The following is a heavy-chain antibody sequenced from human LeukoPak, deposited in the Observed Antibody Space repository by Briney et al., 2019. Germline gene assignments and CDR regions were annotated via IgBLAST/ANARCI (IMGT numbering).Heavy chain of an antibody. V-gene: IGHV4-39*01. CDR2: IHFNGRT. J-gene: IGHJ5*02. CDR3: ARHEDVVVLEGATRLLGSLWFDP. CDR1: RGSINSYRHY. D-gene: IGHD2-21*01. Sequence: SETLSLTCTVSRGSINSYRHYWGWIRQPPGKGLEWIGSIHFNGRTYYNPSLESRVTISVDTSKNQLSLTLGPVTAADTAIYYCARHEDVVVLEGATRLLGSLWFDPWDQGTLVTVSS.